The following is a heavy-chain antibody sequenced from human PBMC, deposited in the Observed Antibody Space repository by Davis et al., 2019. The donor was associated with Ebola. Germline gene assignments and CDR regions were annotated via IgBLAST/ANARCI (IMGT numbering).Heavy chain of an antibody. CDR3: ARINPRSGWDY. Sequence: WVRQAPGKALEWLAHIFSNDEKSYSTSLKSRLTISKDTSKSQVVLTMTNMDPVDTATYYCARINPRSGWDYWGQGTLVTVSS. D-gene: IGHD6-19*01. V-gene: IGHV2-26*01. J-gene: IGHJ4*02. CDR2: IFSNDEK.